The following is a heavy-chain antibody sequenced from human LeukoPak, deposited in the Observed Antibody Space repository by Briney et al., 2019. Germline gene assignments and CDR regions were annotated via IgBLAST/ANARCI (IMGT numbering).Heavy chain of an antibody. J-gene: IGHJ4*02. CDR1: GGSISSYY. CDR2: IYTSGST. CDR3: AREERYGSSYDY. Sequence: SXXLSLTCTVSGGSISSYYWSWIRQPAGKGLEWIGRIYTSGSTNYNPSLKSRVTMSVDTSKNQFSLKLSSVTAADTAVYYCAREERYGSSYDYWGQGTLVTVSS. V-gene: IGHV4-4*07. D-gene: IGHD3-10*01.